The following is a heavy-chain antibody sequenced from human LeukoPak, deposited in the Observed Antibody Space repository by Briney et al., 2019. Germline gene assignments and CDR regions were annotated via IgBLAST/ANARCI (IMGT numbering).Heavy chain of an antibody. D-gene: IGHD7-27*01. CDR2: IYSNGFT. V-gene: IGHV3-66*04. Sequence: GALRLSCAASGFTVSCNYMSWVRQAPGKGLEWVSIIYSNGFTYYADSVKGRFTISRDNAKNTLYLQMNSLRVEDTAVYYCARRSPSNWGSDHWSQGTLVTVSS. CDR3: ARRSPSNWGSDH. CDR1: GFTVSCNY. J-gene: IGHJ4*02.